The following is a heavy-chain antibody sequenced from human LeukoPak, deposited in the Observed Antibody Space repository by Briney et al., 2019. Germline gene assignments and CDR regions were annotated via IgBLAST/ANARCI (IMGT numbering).Heavy chain of an antibody. CDR2: ISSSSSYI. V-gene: IGHV3-21*01. D-gene: IGHD6-13*01. CDR3: ATPIAAAGPVWYYMDV. Sequence: PGGSLRLSCAASGFTFSSYSMNWVRQAPGKGLEWVSSISSSSSYIYYADSVKGRFTISRGNAKNSLYLQMNSLRAEDTAVYYCATPIAAAGPVWYYMDVWGNGTTVTVSS. CDR1: GFTFSSYS. J-gene: IGHJ6*03.